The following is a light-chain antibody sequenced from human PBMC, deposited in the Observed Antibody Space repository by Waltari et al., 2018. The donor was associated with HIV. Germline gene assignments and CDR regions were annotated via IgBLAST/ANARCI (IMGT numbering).Light chain of an antibody. J-gene: IGKJ5*01. CDR1: QGISSY. V-gene: IGKV1-9*01. Sequence: DIQLTQSPSFLSASVGDRVTITCRASQGISSYLAWYQQKPGKAPKLLIYAASTLQSGVPSRFSGSGSGTEFTLTSSSLQPEDFATYDCQQLNSYLFTFGQGTRLEIK. CDR2: AAS. CDR3: QQLNSYLFT.